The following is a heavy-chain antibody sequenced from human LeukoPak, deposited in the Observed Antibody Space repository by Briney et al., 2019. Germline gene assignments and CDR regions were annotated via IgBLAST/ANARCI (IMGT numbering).Heavy chain of an antibody. CDR1: GFMFSSYG. CDR3: ARDLSSSSSGGFDP. D-gene: IGHD6-6*01. CDR2: IRYDGSNK. Sequence: QPGGSLRLSCAASGFMFSSYGMHWVRQAPGKGLEWVAFIRYDGSNKFYADSVKGRFTISRDNSKNTLYLQMNSLRAEDTAVYYCARDLSSSSSGGFDPWGQGTLVTVSS. J-gene: IGHJ5*02. V-gene: IGHV3-30*02.